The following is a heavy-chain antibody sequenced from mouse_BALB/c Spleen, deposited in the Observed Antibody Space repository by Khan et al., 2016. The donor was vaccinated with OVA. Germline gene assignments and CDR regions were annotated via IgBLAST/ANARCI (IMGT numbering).Heavy chain of an antibody. V-gene: IGHV1S81*02. D-gene: IGHD2-10*01. CDR2: IYPNDGRS. J-gene: IGHJ2*01. Sequence: QVQLQQSGAELVKPGASVKLSCKASGYTFNNYWVHWVKQRPGQGLEWIGEIYPNDGRSNYNEKFKNKATLIVDKSSSTAYMHLSSLTSEDSAVYYCARSAYYGNYFDYWGQGTTLTVSS. CDR1: GYTFNNYW. CDR3: ARSAYYGNYFDY.